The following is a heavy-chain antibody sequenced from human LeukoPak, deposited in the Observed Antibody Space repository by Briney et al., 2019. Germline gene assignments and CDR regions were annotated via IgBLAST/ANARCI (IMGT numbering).Heavy chain of an antibody. V-gene: IGHV4-61*08. Sequence: PSETLSLTCAVSGGSISSGGYSWSWIRQPPGKGLEWIGSIYYSGSTNYNPSLKSRVTISVDTSKNQFSLKLSSVTAADTAVYYCARYSSGWYHAFDIWGQGTMVTVSS. CDR3: ARYSSGWYHAFDI. CDR2: IYYSGST. D-gene: IGHD6-19*01. J-gene: IGHJ3*02. CDR1: GGSISSGGYS.